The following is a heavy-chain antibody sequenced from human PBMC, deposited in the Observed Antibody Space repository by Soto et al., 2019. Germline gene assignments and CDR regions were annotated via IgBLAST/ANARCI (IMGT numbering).Heavy chain of an antibody. J-gene: IGHJ4*02. CDR1: GFSVSRSY. Sequence: PGGSLRLSCAGSGFSVSRSYRNWVRQAPGKGLECLSIIYSGGSTKYADSVKDRFTISRDTSKNTVYLHMDRLRAEDTAVYYCARDSPEYGTGSPLESWGQGTLVTVYS. V-gene: IGHV3-53*01. D-gene: IGHD3-10*01. CDR2: IYSGGST. CDR3: ARDSPEYGTGSPLES.